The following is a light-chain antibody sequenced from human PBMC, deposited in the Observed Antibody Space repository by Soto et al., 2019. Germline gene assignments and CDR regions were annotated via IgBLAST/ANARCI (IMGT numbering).Light chain of an antibody. J-gene: IGLJ1*01. Sequence: QSALTQPASVSGSPGQSITISCTGTSSDVGGYNYVSWYQQHPVKAPKLMIYDVTNRPSGVSDRFSGSKPGNTASLTISGLQAEDEADYYCSSYTSSSTPYVFGTGTRSPS. CDR1: SSDVGGYNY. V-gene: IGLV2-14*01. CDR3: SSYTSSSTPYV. CDR2: DVT.